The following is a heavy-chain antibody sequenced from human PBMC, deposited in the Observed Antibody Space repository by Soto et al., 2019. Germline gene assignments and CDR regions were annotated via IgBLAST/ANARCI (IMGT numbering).Heavy chain of an antibody. J-gene: IGHJ4*02. Sequence: SETLSLTCTVSGGSISSYYWSWIRQPPGKGLEWIGYIYYSGSTNYNPSLKSRVTISVDTSKNQFSLKLSSVTAADTAVYYCARADITMVRGVPIYFDYWGQGTLVTVSS. CDR3: ARADITMVRGVPIYFDY. V-gene: IGHV4-59*08. CDR2: IYYSGST. CDR1: GGSISSYY. D-gene: IGHD3-10*01.